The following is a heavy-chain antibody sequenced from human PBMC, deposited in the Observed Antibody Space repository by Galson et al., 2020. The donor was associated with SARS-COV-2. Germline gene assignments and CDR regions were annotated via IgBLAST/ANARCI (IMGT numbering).Heavy chain of an antibody. J-gene: IGHJ4*02. Sequence: ETSETLSLTCAVSGGSISSGGYSWSWIRQTPGKGLEWIGYIYHSGDTYYNPSLKSRVTISVDRSKNQFSLKMTSMTAADTAVYYCASPGLRLYPWSFDDWGQGILVTVSS. V-gene: IGHV4-30-2*01. CDR3: ASPGLRLYPWSFDD. D-gene: IGHD2-2*02. CDR1: GGSISSGGYS. CDR2: IYHSGDT.